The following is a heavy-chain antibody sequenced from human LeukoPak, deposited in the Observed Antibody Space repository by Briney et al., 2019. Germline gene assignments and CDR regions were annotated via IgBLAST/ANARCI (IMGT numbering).Heavy chain of an antibody. CDR1: GGSFSGYY. V-gene: IGHV4-34*01. Sequence: SETLSLTCAVYGGSFSGYYWSWIRQPPGKGLEWIGSIYYSGSTYYNPSLKSRVTISVDTSKNQFSLKLSSVTAADTAVYYCARDIRSGSYYYVDYWGQGTLVTVSS. D-gene: IGHD1-26*01. CDR3: ARDIRSGSYYYVDY. J-gene: IGHJ4*02. CDR2: IYYSGST.